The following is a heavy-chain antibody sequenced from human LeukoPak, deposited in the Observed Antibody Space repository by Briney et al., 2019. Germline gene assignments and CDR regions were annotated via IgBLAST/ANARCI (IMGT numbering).Heavy chain of an antibody. V-gene: IGHV1-2*06. CDR1: GYTLTGYY. CDR2: INPNSGGT. CDR3: ARAAYYDSSVDY. D-gene: IGHD3-22*01. J-gene: IGHJ4*02. Sequence: ASVKVSCKASGYTLTGYYMHWVRQAPGQGLEWMGRINPNSGGTNYAQKFQGRVTMTRDTSISTAYMELSRLRSDDTAVYYCARAAYYDSSVDYWGQGTLVTVSS.